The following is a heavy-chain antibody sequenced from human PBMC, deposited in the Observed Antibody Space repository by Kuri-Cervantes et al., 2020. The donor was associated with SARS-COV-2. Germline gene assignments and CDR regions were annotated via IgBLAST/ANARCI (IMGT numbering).Heavy chain of an antibody. CDR2: IKQDGSEK. V-gene: IGHV3-7*01. Sequence: GGSLRLSCAASGFTFSSYWMSWVRQAPGKGLEWVANIKQDGSEKYYVDSVKGRFTISRDNAKNSLYLQMNSLRAEDAAVYYCAGVGSTSCADYWGQGTLVTVSS. CDR1: GFTFSSYW. CDR3: AGVGSTSCADY. D-gene: IGHD2-2*01. J-gene: IGHJ4*02.